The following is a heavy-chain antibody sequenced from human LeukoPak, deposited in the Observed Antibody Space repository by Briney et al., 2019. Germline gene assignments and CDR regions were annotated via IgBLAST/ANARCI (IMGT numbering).Heavy chain of an antibody. Sequence: ASVRVSCKASGYTFTGYYMHWVRQAPGQGLEWMGWLNPNSGGTNYAQKFQGRVTMTRDTSISTAYMELSRLRSDDTAVYYCAREGSDSSGATYYFDYWGQGTLVTVSS. V-gene: IGHV1-2*02. D-gene: IGHD3-22*01. CDR1: GYTFTGYY. J-gene: IGHJ4*02. CDR3: AREGSDSSGATYYFDY. CDR2: LNPNSGGT.